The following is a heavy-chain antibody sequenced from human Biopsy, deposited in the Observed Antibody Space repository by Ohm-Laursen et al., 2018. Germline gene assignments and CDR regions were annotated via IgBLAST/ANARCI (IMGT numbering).Heavy chain of an antibody. CDR1: SASFSDYY. Sequence: SDTLSLTCAVYSASFSDYYWTWVRQPPGKALEWIGEINHRGSTNYNPSLRSRVTMSVDTTKNQFSLTLRSVTAADAAVYYCVRGAVSCFGALSMVPGRGWFDLWGQGTLVTVSS. V-gene: IGHV4-34*01. J-gene: IGHJ5*02. CDR2: INHRGST. CDR3: VRGAVSCFGALSMVPGRGWFDL. D-gene: IGHD3-3*01.